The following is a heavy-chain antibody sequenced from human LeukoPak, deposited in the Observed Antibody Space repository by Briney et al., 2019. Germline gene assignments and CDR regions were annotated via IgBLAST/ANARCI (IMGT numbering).Heavy chain of an antibody. Sequence: SETLSLTCTVSGGSISSSSYYWGWIRQPPGKGLEWIGSIYYSGSTYYNPSLKSRVTISVDTSKNQFSLKLSSVTAADTAVYYCARLSDDDILTGPPVQEYYFDYWGQGTLVTVSS. CDR3: ARLSDDDILTGPPVQEYYFDY. J-gene: IGHJ4*02. D-gene: IGHD3-9*01. V-gene: IGHV4-39*01. CDR1: GGSISSSSYY. CDR2: IYYSGST.